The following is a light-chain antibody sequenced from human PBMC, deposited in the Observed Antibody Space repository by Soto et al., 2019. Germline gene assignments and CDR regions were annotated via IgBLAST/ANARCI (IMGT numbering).Light chain of an antibody. CDR1: SSDVGGYDY. CDR2: EVN. V-gene: IGLV2-14*01. CDR3: SSYSVSTAYL. J-gene: IGLJ1*01. Sequence: QSVLTQPASVSWSPGQSITISCTVTSSDVGGYDYVSWYQLHPGKAPKLMVFEVNNRPSGVSYRFSGSKSGNTASLTISGLQAEDEADYFCSSYSVSTAYLFGTGTKVTVL.